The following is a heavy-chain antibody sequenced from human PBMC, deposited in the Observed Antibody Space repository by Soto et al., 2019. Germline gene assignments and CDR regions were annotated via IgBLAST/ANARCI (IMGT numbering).Heavy chain of an antibody. CDR2: ISSSGSTI. CDR3: ARVSITDVYYYMDV. V-gene: IGHV3-11*01. CDR1: GFTFSDYY. D-gene: IGHD1-20*01. J-gene: IGHJ6*03. Sequence: GSLRLSCAASGFTFSDYYMSWIRQAPGKGLEWVSYISSSGSTIYYADSVKGRFTISRDNAKNSLFLQMNSLRAEDTAVYYCARVSITDVYYYMDVWGKGTTVTVSS.